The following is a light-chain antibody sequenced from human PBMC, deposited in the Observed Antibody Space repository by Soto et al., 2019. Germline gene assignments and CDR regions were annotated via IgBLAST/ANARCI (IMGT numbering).Light chain of an antibody. CDR3: AAWDDSLNGVV. V-gene: IGLV1-44*01. J-gene: IGLJ2*01. CDR1: RSNIGKDF. CDR2: SNN. Sequence: QSVLTQPPSVSAAPGQKVTISCSGTRSNIGKDFVSWYQQLPGRAPKLLIYSNNQRPSGVPDRFSGSKSGTSASLAISGLQSEDEADYYCAAWDDSLNGVVFGGGTKLTVL.